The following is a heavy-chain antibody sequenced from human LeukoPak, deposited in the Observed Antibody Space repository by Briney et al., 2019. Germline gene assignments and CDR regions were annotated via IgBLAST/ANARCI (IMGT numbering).Heavy chain of an antibody. V-gene: IGHV4-59*01. Sequence: SETLSLTCTVSGGSISSYYWSWIRQPPGKGLEWIGYIYYSGSTNYNPSLKSRVTISVDTSKNQFSLKLSTVTAADTAVYYCARDRSPDRSSSWYYGWFDPWGQGTLVTVSS. J-gene: IGHJ5*02. CDR3: ARDRSPDRSSSWYYGWFDP. CDR1: GGSISSYY. CDR2: IYYSGST. D-gene: IGHD6-13*01.